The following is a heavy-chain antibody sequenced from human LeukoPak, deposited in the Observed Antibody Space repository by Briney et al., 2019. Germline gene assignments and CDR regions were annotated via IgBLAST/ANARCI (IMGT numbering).Heavy chain of an antibody. CDR2: FDPEDGET. Sequence: ASVNVSCKVSGYTLTELSMHWVRQAPGKGLEWMEGFDPEDGETIYAQKFQGRVTMTEDTSTDTAYMELSSLRSEDTAVYYCATDLVSSGWYDGFDYWGQGTLVTVSS. CDR1: GYTLTELS. V-gene: IGHV1-24*01. D-gene: IGHD6-19*01. J-gene: IGHJ4*02. CDR3: ATDLVSSGWYDGFDY.